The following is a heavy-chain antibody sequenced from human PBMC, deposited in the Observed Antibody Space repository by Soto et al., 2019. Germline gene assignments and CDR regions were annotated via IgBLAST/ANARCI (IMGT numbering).Heavy chain of an antibody. D-gene: IGHD1-1*01. CDR3: PTFSITLFGTPR. J-gene: IGHJ4*02. V-gene: IGHV3-15*07. CDR1: GFTFSNAW. CDR2: IKSKADGGTT. Sequence: EVQLLESGGGLVKPGGSLRLSCAASGFTFSNAWMNWVRQGPGKGLEWVGLIKSKADGGTTDCAAPVRGRFTISRDDSKNTLYVQINRLKTEDTAVYYWPTFSITLFGTPRWCQGTLVTVSS.